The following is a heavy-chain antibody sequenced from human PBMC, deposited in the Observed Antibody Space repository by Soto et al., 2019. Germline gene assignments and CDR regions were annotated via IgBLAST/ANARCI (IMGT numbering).Heavy chain of an antibody. D-gene: IGHD3-16*01. CDR1: GFNPSNYA. V-gene: IGHV3-23*01. CDR2: ISGSGSST. J-gene: IGHJ4*02. Sequence: GGSLRLSCAASGFNPSNYAMNWVRQAPGKGLEWVSVISGSGSSTYYADSVKGRFTVSRDNAKNSVYLQMNSLRAEDTAVFYCARGGGARTFDYWGQGTLVTVSS. CDR3: ARGGGARTFDY.